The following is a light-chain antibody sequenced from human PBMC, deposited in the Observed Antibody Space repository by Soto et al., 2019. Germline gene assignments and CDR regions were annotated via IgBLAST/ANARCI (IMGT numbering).Light chain of an antibody. CDR3: AAWDDTLSGLV. CDR1: SSNIGSNY. J-gene: IGLJ2*01. V-gene: IGLV1-47*01. Sequence: QSVLTQPPSASGTPGQTVTISCSGRSSNIGSNYVYWYQQLPGTAPRLLMYRADQRPSGVPDRFSGSKSGTSASLAISGLRSEDEADYCCAAWDDTLSGLVFGGGTQLTVL. CDR2: RAD.